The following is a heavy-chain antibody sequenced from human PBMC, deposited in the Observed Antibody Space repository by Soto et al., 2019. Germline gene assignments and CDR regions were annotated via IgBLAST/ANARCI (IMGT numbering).Heavy chain of an antibody. Sequence: QVQLQESGPGLVKPSGTLSLPCAASVGSISGSNWWSWVRHPPGKGLEWIGEIYHSGGTNYNPSLKSRVTISVDKSKNQSSLKLSSVTAADTAVYYCARIAAAGTNFDSWGQGTLVTVSS. J-gene: IGHJ4*02. CDR1: VGSISGSNW. CDR3: ARIAAAGTNFDS. CDR2: IYHSGGT. D-gene: IGHD6-13*01. V-gene: IGHV4-4*02.